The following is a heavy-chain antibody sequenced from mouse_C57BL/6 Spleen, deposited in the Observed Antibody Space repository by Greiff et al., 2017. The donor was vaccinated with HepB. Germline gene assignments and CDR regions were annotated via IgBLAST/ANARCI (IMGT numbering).Heavy chain of an antibody. CDR1: GYTFTSYW. CDR3: ARGDDYDVRAMDY. CDR2: INPSSGYT. V-gene: IGHV1-7*01. D-gene: IGHD2-4*01. Sequence: VQLQQSGAELAKPGASVKLSCKASGYTFTSYWMHWVKQRPGQGLEWIGYINPSSGYTKYNQKFKDKATSTADKSSSTAYMQLSSLTYEDSAVYYCARGDDYDVRAMDYWGQGTSVTVSS. J-gene: IGHJ4*01.